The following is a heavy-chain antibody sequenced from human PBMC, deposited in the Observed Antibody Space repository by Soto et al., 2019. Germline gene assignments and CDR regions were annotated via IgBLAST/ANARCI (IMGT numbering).Heavy chain of an antibody. CDR3: AKASGTSHYYDSSGYYSVPYYFDY. CDR1: GFTFSSYA. CDR2: ISGSGGST. J-gene: IGHJ4*02. D-gene: IGHD3-22*01. Sequence: EVQLLESGGGLVQPGGSLRLSCAASGFTFSSYAMSWVRQAPGKGLEWVSAISGSGGSTYYADSVKGRFTISRDNSKNTLYLQMNSLRAEDTAVYYCAKASGTSHYYDSSGYYSVPYYFDYWGQGTLVTVSS. V-gene: IGHV3-23*01.